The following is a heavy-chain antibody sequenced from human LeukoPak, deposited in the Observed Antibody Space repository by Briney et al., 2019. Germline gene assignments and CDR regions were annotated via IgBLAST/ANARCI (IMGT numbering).Heavy chain of an antibody. Sequence: RPGGSLRLSCAASGFTFSSYGMHWVRQAPGKGLEWVAVISYDGSNKYYADSVKGRFTISRDNSKNTLYLQMNSLRAEDTAVYYCARESDTGKDFDHWGQGTLVTVSS. CDR2: ISYDGSNK. CDR3: ARESDTGKDFDH. CDR1: GFTFSSYG. D-gene: IGHD1-1*01. V-gene: IGHV3-30-3*01. J-gene: IGHJ4*02.